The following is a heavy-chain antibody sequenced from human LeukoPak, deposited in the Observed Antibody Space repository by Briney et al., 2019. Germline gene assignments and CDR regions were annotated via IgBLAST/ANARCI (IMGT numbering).Heavy chain of an antibody. CDR1: GFTFGTYA. Sequence: GGSLGLSCAASGFTFGTYAMNWVRQAPGKGLEWVSYISSSSSTIYFPDSVKGRFTISRDNAKNSLYLQMNGLGDEDTAVYYCARDAGSGYFDYWGQGTLVTVSS. V-gene: IGHV3-48*02. D-gene: IGHD6-19*01. CDR2: ISSSSSTI. J-gene: IGHJ4*02. CDR3: ARDAGSGYFDY.